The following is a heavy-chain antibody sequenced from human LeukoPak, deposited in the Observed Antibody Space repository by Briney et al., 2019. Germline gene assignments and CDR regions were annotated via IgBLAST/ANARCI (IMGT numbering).Heavy chain of an antibody. CDR3: ARHSLYSDYYYYMDV. Sequence: GESLKISCKGSGYSFTSYWIGWVRQMPGKGLEWMGIIYPGDSDTRYSPSFQGQVTISADKSISTAYLQWSSLKASDTAMYYCARHSLYSDYYYYMDVWGKGTTVTVSS. CDR2: IYPGDSDT. V-gene: IGHV5-51*01. D-gene: IGHD4-11*01. CDR1: GYSFTSYW. J-gene: IGHJ6*03.